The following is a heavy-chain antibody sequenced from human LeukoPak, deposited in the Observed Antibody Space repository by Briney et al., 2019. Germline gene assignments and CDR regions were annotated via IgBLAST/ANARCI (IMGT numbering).Heavy chain of an antibody. CDR2: IAGTGGST. D-gene: IGHD4-17*01. V-gene: IGHV3-23*01. CDR1: GFTFNKYA. J-gene: IGHJ4*02. CDR3: AKDRKTVTFTVDY. Sequence: GGSLRLSCAASGFTFNKYAMNWVRQPPGKGLEWVSSIAGTGGSTHYADSVKGRFTISRDNSKNTLYLQMNSLRAEDTAVYYCAKDRKTVTFTVDYWGQGTLVTVSS.